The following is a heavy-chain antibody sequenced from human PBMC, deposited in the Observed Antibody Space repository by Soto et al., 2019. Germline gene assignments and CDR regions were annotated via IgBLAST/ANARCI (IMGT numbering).Heavy chain of an antibody. D-gene: IGHD1-1*01. V-gene: IGHV1-69*13. J-gene: IGHJ4*02. CDR3: ARHGRVAERFDY. CDR2: IIPIFGTA. CDR1: GGTFSSYA. Sequence: SVKVSCKASGGTFSSYAISWVRQAPGQGLEWMGGIIPIFGTANYAQKFQGRVTITADESTSTAYMELSSLRSEDTAVYYCARHGRVAERFDYWSQGTLVTVSS.